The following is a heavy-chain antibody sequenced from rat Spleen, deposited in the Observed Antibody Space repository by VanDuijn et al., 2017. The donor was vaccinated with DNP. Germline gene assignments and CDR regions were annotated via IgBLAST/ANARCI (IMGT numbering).Heavy chain of an antibody. CDR1: GFTFSDSY. Sequence: EVQLVESGGGLVQPGGSLKLSCAASGFTFSDSYMAWVRQAATKGLEWVATIGTGGSITYYPDSVKGRFTISRDNAKSSLYLQMNSLKSDDTATYYCARLDYGGSDYWGQGVMVTVSS. CDR3: ARLDYGGSDY. J-gene: IGHJ2*01. CDR2: IGTGGSIT. V-gene: IGHV5-25*01. D-gene: IGHD1-11*01.